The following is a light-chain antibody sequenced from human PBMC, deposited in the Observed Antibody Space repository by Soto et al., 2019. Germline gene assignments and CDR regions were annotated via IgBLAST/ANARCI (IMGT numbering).Light chain of an antibody. CDR1: QSISNN. J-gene: IGKJ4*01. CDR2: GAS. CDR3: QQYDNWPLT. V-gene: IGKV3-15*01. Sequence: EIIMTQPPATLSVSPGERATLSCRASQSISNNLAWYQQKPGQSPRLLIYGASTRATSGPARFSGSGSGTEFTLTISSXQSEDFAVYYCQQYDNWPLTFGGGTKVDIK.